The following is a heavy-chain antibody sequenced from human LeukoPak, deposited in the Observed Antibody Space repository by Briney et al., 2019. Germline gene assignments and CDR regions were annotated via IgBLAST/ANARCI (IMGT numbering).Heavy chain of an antibody. V-gene: IGHV1-24*01. J-gene: IGHJ2*01. Sequence: ASVKVSCKVSGSTLTELSMHWVRQAPGKGLEWMGGLDPEDGETIYAQKFQGRVTMTEDTSTDTAYMDLSSLRSEDTAVYYCATAQGAVANWYFDLWGRGTLVIVSS. CDR3: ATAQGAVANWYFDL. CDR1: GSTLTELS. D-gene: IGHD6-19*01. CDR2: LDPEDGET.